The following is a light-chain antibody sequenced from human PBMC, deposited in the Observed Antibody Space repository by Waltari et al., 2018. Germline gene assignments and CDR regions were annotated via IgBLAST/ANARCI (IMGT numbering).Light chain of an antibody. CDR1: QSVRHN. CDR2: AAS. J-gene: IGKJ1*01. CDR3: QQDNKWPPT. Sequence: EIVITQSPASLSVSPGERATLPCRASQSVRHNLAWYQQKPGQAPMLLIYAASTRATGVPDRFSGSGSGTDFTLTISSLQSEDFAVYYCQQDNKWPPTFGQGTKVEIK. V-gene: IGKV3D-15*01.